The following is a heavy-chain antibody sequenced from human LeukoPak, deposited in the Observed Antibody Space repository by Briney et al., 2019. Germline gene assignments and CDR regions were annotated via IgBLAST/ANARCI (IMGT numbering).Heavy chain of an antibody. CDR3: ARVISSAWRQNDL. V-gene: IGHV4-4*02. CDR1: GGSITSYPW. Sequence: TSETLSLTCAVSGGSITSYPWWSWVRQPPGKGLEWIGEVHLNGKTNYNPPLKSRVTMSIDKSENHLSLNLISMTAADTAVYYCARVISSAWRQNDLWGQGTLVTVSS. J-gene: IGHJ5*02. D-gene: IGHD6-19*01. CDR2: VHLNGKT.